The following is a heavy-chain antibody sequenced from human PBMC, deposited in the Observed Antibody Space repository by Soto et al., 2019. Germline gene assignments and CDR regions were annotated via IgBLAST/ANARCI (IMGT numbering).Heavy chain of an antibody. CDR2: INHSGST. CDR3: ARDRRLITMVRGVSLWFDP. J-gene: IGHJ5*02. V-gene: IGHV4-34*01. Sequence: SETLSLTCAVYGGSFSGYYWSWIRQPPGKGLEWIGEINHSGSTDYNPSLKSRVTISVDTSKNQFSLKLSSVTAADTAVYYCARDRRLITMVRGVSLWFDPWGQGTLVTVS. D-gene: IGHD3-10*01. CDR1: GGSFSGYY.